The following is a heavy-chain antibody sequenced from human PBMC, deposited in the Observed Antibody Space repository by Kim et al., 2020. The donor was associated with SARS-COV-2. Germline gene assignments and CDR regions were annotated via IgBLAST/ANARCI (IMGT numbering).Heavy chain of an antibody. D-gene: IGHD3-10*01. J-gene: IGHJ4*02. V-gene: IGHV3-30*18. Sequence: GGSLRLSCVASGFTFNSYGMHWVRQSPGKGLEWVAVISYDGDNIHYADSVKGRFTISRDNSNNMVYLQMNSLRAEDTAMYYCSKAELARETYYGSGSPFDGWGQGTLVTVAS. CDR2: ISYDGDNI. CDR3: SKAELARETYYGSGSPFDG. CDR1: GFTFNSYG.